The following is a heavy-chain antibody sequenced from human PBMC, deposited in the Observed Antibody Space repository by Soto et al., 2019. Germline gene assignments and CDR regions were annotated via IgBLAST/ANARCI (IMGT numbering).Heavy chain of an antibody. Sequence: QVQLVQSGAEVKKPGASVKVSCKASGYTFTSYGISWVRQAPGQGLEWLGWISAYNGNTNYAQKLQGRVTLTTDTSSSTAYMYLRSLRCDDTDVYYCARRKQQLYMDFWGKGTTVTVSS. CDR2: ISAYNGNT. D-gene: IGHD6-13*01. J-gene: IGHJ6*03. CDR1: GYTFTSYG. V-gene: IGHV1-18*01. CDR3: ARRKQQLYMDF.